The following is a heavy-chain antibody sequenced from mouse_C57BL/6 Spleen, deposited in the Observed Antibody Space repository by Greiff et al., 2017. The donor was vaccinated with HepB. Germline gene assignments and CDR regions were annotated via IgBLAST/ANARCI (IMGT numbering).Heavy chain of an antibody. J-gene: IGHJ1*03. CDR1: GFNIKDDY. CDR2: IDPENGDT. V-gene: IGHV14-4*01. D-gene: IGHD1-1*01. Sequence: EVQLQQSGAELVRPGASVKLSCTASGFNIKDDYMHWVKQRPEQGLEWIGWIDPENGDTEYASKFQGKATITADTASNTAYLQLSSLTSEDTAVYYCTTSSNYYGSSYRGYFDVWGTGTTVTVSS. CDR3: TTSSNYYGSSYRGYFDV.